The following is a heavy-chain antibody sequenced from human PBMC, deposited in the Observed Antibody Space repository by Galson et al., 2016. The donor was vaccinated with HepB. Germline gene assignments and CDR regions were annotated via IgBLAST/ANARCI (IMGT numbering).Heavy chain of an antibody. CDR2: INPSGGST. D-gene: IGHD6-25*01. CDR3: AWAGSSGSYNFFGP. J-gene: IGHJ5*02. V-gene: IGHV1-46*03. Sequence: SVKVSCKASGYTFTSYYMHWVRQAPGQGLEWMGIINPSGGSTSYAQKFQGRVSISADTSTRTAYLQWSSLRASVTAIYYCAWAGSSGSYNFFGPWGQGTLVTVSS. CDR1: GYTFTSYY.